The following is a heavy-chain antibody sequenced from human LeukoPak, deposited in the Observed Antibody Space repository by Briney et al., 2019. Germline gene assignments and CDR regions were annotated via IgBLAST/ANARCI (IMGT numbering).Heavy chain of an antibody. CDR3: ARDGDLYSSTSFVY. D-gene: IGHD6-6*01. CDR2: INPNSGGT. V-gene: IGHV1-2*02. CDR1: GYTFTGYY. J-gene: IGHJ4*02. Sequence: ASVKVSCKASGYTFTGYYIHWVRQAPGQGLEWMGWINPNSGGTNYAQKFQGRVTMTRDTSISTAYMELSRLRSDDTAVYYCARDGDLYSSTSFVYWGQGTLVTVSS.